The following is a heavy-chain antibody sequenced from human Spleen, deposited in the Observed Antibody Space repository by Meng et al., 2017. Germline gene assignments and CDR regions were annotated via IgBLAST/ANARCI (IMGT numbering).Heavy chain of an antibody. CDR3: ARDHFRDGYTVYYYYYGMDV. V-gene: IGHV3-48*03. CDR2: ISVSGSTI. J-gene: IGHJ6*01. CDR1: GFTFKSYG. D-gene: IGHD5-24*01. Sequence: GESLKISCVASGFTFKSYGMKWVRQAPGKGLEWVSHISVSGSTIYYADSVKGRFTISRDNAKSSLYLQMNSLRAEDTAVYYCARDHFRDGYTVYYYYYGMDVWGQGTTVTCYS.